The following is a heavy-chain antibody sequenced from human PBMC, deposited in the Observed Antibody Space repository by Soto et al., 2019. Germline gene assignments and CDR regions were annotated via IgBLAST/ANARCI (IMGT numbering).Heavy chain of an antibody. J-gene: IGHJ5*02. V-gene: IGHV1-69*06. CDR2: IIPIFGTA. D-gene: IGHD6-6*01. CDR1: GGTFSSYA. Sequence: SVKVSCKASGGTFSSYAISWVRQAPGQGLEWMGGIIPIFGTANYAQKFQGRVTITADKSTSTAYMELSSLRSEDTAVYYCARGVGVIAARGYWFDPWGQGTLVTVSS. CDR3: ARGVGVIAARGYWFDP.